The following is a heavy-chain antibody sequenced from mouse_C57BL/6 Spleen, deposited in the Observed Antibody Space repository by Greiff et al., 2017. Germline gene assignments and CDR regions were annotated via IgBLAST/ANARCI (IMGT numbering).Heavy chain of an antibody. CDR3: AREGGGDGNYDFFDY. Sequence: VQLQQSGAELMKPGASVKLSCKATGYTFTGYWIEWVKQRPGHGLEWIGEILPGSGSTNYNEKFKGKATFTADTSSNTDYMQLSSLTTEDSAIYYGAREGGGDGNYDFFDYWGQGTTLTVSS. D-gene: IGHD2-1*01. CDR2: ILPGSGST. CDR1: GYTFTGYW. J-gene: IGHJ2*01. V-gene: IGHV1-9*01.